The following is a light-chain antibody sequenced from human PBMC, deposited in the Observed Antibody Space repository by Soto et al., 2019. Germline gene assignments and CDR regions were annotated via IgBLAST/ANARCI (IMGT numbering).Light chain of an antibody. CDR2: GNS. J-gene: IGLJ1*01. CDR1: SSNIGAGYD. CDR3: SSYTNINTRACV. V-gene: IGLV1-40*01. Sequence: QLVLTQPPSVSGAPGQRVTISCTGSSSNIGAGYDVHWYQHRPGTAPKLLIFGNSNRPSGVPVPDRFSGSKSGTSAYLAITGLQAEDEAEYYCSSYTNINTRACVFGTGTKLTVL.